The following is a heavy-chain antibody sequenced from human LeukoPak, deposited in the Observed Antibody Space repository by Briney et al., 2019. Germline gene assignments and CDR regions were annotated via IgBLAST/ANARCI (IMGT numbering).Heavy chain of an antibody. J-gene: IGHJ4*02. D-gene: IGHD5-24*01. Sequence: SETLSLTCTVSGASISSDTYYWTWIRQPAGKGLEWIGRIYTSGTSNYNPSLKSRVTISVDTSRSHFSLKLTSVTAADTAVYYCARGPGGYRSPSFDYWGQGILVTVSS. CDR2: IYTSGTS. CDR3: ARGPGGYRSPSFDY. V-gene: IGHV4-61*02. CDR1: GASISSDTYY.